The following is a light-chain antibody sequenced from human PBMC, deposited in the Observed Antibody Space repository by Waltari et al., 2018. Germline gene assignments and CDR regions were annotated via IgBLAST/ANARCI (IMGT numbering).Light chain of an antibody. J-gene: IGKJ1*01. CDR1: QSILYSSNNKNY. CDR3: QQYYSART. CDR2: WAS. V-gene: IGKV4-1*01. Sequence: DIVMTQSPDSLAVSLGERATINCKSSQSILYSSNNKNYLAWYQQKPGQPPNLLISWASGREAGVPDRFSGSGSGTDFTLTISSLQAEDVAVYYCQQYYSARTFGQGTKVEIK.